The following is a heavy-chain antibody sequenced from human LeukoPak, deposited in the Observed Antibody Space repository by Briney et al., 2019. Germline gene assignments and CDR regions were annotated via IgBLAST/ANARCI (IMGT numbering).Heavy chain of an antibody. CDR2: IRFSGEST. CDR3: AKDVGTSGNYSPSDY. CDR1: GFTFGRHA. J-gene: IGHJ4*02. D-gene: IGHD3-10*01. Sequence: GGSLRLSCAASGFTFGRHAMDWVRQAPGKGLEWVSAIRFSGESTYYADSVKGRFTISRDNSKNTLYLQMDSLRAEDTAVYYCAKDVGTSGNYSPSDYWGQGTLVTVSS. V-gene: IGHV3-23*01.